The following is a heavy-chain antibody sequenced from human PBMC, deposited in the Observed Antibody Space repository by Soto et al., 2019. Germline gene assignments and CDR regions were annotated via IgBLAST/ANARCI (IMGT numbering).Heavy chain of an antibody. Sequence: TSETLSLTCTVSGGSISSGGYYWSWIRQHPGKGLEWIGYIYYSGSTYYNPSLKSRVTISVDTSKNQFSLKPSSVTAADTAVYYCASLIAAAGTRGYYYGMDVWGQGTTVTVSS. V-gene: IGHV4-31*03. J-gene: IGHJ6*02. CDR1: GGSISSGGYY. CDR2: IYYSGST. D-gene: IGHD6-13*01. CDR3: ASLIAAAGTRGYYYGMDV.